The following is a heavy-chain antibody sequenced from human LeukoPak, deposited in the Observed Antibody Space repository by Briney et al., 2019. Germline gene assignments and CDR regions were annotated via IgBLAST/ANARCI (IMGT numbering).Heavy chain of an antibody. Sequence: GASVKVSCKASGYTFTSYAMNWVRQAPGQGLEWMGWINTNTGNPTYAQGFTGRFVFSLDTSVSTAYLQISSLKAEDTAVYYCARMGDIQLWPDRGYYFDYWGQGTLVTVSS. CDR1: GYTFTSYA. V-gene: IGHV7-4-1*02. CDR2: INTNTGNP. CDR3: ARMGDIQLWPDRGYYFDY. D-gene: IGHD5-18*01. J-gene: IGHJ4*02.